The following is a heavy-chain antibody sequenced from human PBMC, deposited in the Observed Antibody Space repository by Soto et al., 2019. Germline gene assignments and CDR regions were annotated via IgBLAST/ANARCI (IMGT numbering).Heavy chain of an antibody. D-gene: IGHD1-1*01. CDR2: ISGSGGST. J-gene: IGHJ5*02. CDR3: ARNWSRFDP. V-gene: IGHV3-23*01. CDR1: GFTFATYG. Sequence: GGSLRLSCAASGFTFATYGMSWVRQAPGKGLEWVSGISGSGGSTYYADSVKGRFTISRDNSKNTLYLQMNSLRSEDTALYYCARNWSRFDPWGQGTLVTVSS.